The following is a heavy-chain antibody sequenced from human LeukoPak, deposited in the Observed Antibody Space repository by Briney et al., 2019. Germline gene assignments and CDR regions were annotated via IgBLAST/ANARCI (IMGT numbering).Heavy chain of an antibody. J-gene: IGHJ5*02. CDR3: ARAGERTIFGVVIMDPPNWFDP. Sequence: PSETLSLTCTVSGGTISSYYWSWIRQPPGKGLEWVGYIYYSGSTNYNPSLKSRVTISVGTSKNQFFLKLSSVTAADRAVYYWARAGERTIFGVVIMDPPNWFDPWGQGTLVTVSS. CDR1: GGTISSYY. D-gene: IGHD3-3*01. CDR2: IYYSGST. V-gene: IGHV4-59*01.